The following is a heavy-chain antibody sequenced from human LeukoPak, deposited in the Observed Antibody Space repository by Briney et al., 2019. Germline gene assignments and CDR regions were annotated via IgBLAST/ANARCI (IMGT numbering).Heavy chain of an antibody. CDR3: AKWRDYDILTGYYVSDF. V-gene: IGHV3-23*01. D-gene: IGHD3-9*01. J-gene: IGHJ4*02. Sequence: GGSLRLSCAASGFIFRNYAMSWVSQAPGKGLEWVSAITGSGDTTYYADSVKGRFTISRDNSKNTLYVEMNTLRAEDTAVYYCAKWRDYDILTGYYVSDFWGQGTLVTVSS. CDR2: ITGSGDTT. CDR1: GFIFRNYA.